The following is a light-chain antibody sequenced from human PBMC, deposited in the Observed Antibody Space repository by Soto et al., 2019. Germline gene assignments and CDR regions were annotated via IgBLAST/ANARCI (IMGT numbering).Light chain of an antibody. CDR1: SSDVGSYNL. J-gene: IGLJ1*01. CDR3: CSYAGSSTV. Sequence: QSVLTQPASVSGSPGQSITISCTGTSSDVGSYNLVSWYQQHPGKAPKLMIYEVRKRPSGVSNRFSGSKSGNTASLTISGLQVEDEAAYYCCSYAGSSTVFGTGTKVTVL. CDR2: EVR. V-gene: IGLV2-23*02.